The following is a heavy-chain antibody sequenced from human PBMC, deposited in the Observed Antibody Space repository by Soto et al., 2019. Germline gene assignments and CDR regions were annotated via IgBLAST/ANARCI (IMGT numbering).Heavy chain of an antibody. CDR1: GTSFGTYY. Sequence: QVRLQESGPGLVKPSETLSLTCAVSGTSFGTYYWSWIRQPPGKGLEWIGYIFYSGHLKYNPSLKSRLTIPVHPPKNQISLRLTSVTAADTAVYYCAREGGGYRFDYWGQGALVTVSS. V-gene: IGHV4-59*12. CDR2: IFYSGHL. CDR3: AREGGGYRFDY. J-gene: IGHJ4*02. D-gene: IGHD1-26*01.